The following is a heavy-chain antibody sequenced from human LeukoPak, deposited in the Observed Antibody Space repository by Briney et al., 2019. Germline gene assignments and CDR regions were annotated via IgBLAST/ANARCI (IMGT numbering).Heavy chain of an antibody. CDR1: GGSISSSSYY. CDR3: ARDQPPVFI. Sequence: SETLSLTCTVSGGSISSSSYYWGWIRQPPGKGLEWIGSIYYSGSTYYNPSLKSRVTISVDTSKNQFSLKLSSVTAADTAVYYCARDQPPVFIWGQGTLVTVSS. D-gene: IGHD1-14*01. CDR2: IYYSGST. J-gene: IGHJ4*02. V-gene: IGHV4-39*07.